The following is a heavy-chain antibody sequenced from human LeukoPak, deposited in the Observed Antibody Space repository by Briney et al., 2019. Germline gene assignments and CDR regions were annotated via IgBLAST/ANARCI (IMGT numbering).Heavy chain of an antibody. D-gene: IGHD3-22*01. V-gene: IGHV1-46*01. CDR1: GYTFTSYY. J-gene: IGHJ2*01. CDR2: INPSGGST. Sequence: ASVKVSCKASGYTFTSYYMHWVRQAPGQGLEWMGIINPSGGSTSYAQKFQGRVTMTRDTSTSTVHMELSSLRSEDTAVYYCAGGGPSSGFGNWYFDLWGRGTLVTVSS. CDR3: AGGGPSSGFGNWYFDL.